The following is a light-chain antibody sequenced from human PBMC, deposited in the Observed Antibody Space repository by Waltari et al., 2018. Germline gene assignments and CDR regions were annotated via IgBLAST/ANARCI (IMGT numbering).Light chain of an antibody. CDR1: SLRSYY. CDR2: GKN. V-gene: IGLV3-19*01. Sequence: SSELTQDPAVSVALGQTVRITCQGDSLRSYYVSWFHKKPGQAPALVIYGKNNRPSGIADRFSASSSGSTASLTIIGAQAEDEADYYCHSRDSSGDVLIGGGTKLTVV. J-gene: IGLJ2*01. CDR3: HSRDSSGDVL.